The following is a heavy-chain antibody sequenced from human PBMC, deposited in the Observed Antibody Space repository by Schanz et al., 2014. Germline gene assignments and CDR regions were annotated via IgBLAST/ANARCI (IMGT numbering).Heavy chain of an antibody. D-gene: IGHD2-2*01. Sequence: QVQLLQFWGGLVKPGGSLRLSCAASGFAFSVYGMHWVRQAPGKGPEWVAVIWSDGSTKYYADSVKGRFTISRDNSKNTLYLHMNTLRSEDTAVYYCAKDSTHIDIVLVPTAIDYWGQGTLVTVSS. CDR2: IWSDGSTK. V-gene: IGHV3-30*02. CDR3: AKDSTHIDIVLVPTAIDY. CDR1: GFAFSVYG. J-gene: IGHJ4*02.